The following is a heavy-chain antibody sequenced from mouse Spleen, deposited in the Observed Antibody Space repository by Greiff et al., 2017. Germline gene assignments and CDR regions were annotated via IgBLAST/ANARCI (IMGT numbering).Heavy chain of an antibody. Sequence: EVKLVESGGGLVKPGGSLKLSCAASGFTFSDYGMAWVRQAPGKGPEWVAFISNLAYSIYYADTVTGRFTISRENAKNTLYLEMSSLRSEDTAMYYCARPGSNYNWYFDVWGAGTTVTVSS. CDR2: ISNLAYSI. CDR3: ARPGSNYNWYFDV. D-gene: IGHD2-5*01. V-gene: IGHV5-15*01. CDR1: GFTFSDYG. J-gene: IGHJ1*01.